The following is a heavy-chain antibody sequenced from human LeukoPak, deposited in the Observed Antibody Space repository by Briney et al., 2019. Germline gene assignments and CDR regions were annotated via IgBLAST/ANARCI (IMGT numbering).Heavy chain of an antibody. CDR3: ARVRYTNSVDDMDY. D-gene: IGHD2-2*02. V-gene: IGHV3-21*01. CDR2: ISSTISYK. J-gene: IGHJ4*02. CDR1: GFTVSSNY. Sequence: GGSLRLSCAASGFTVSSNYMSWVRQAPGKGLEWVSSISSTISYKYYADSVKGRFTISRDNPKNSLYLQMNSLRAEDTAVYYCARVRYTNSVDDMDYWGQGTLVTVAS.